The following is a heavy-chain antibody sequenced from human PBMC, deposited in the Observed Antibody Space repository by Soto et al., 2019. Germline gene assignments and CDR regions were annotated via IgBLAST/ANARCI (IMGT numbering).Heavy chain of an antibody. J-gene: IGHJ4*02. D-gene: IGHD1-26*01. CDR2: IRNKANSFTT. V-gene: IGHV3-72*01. CDR3: ARTIMYSAPHYFDH. CDR1: GFTFSSYA. Sequence: PGGSLRLSCAASGFTFSSYAMSWVRQAPGKGLEWVGRIRNKANSFTTQYAAAVRGRFTLSRDDSKNSLFLQMNSLKTEDTAIYYCARTIMYSAPHYFDHSGQGTLVTVSS.